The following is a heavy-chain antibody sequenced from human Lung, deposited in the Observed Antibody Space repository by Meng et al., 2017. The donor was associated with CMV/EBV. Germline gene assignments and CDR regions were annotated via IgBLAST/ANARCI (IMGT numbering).Heavy chain of an antibody. V-gene: IGHV3-7*01. CDR3: ARKYWGPDY. Sequence: GESXMISCAASGFTFTNYWMTWVRQAPGKVLEWVGNINGAGSVKHYVDSVKGRFTMSRDNAKNSDYLQMNALRADDTAVYFCARKYWGPDYWGQGTLVTVSS. D-gene: IGHD7-27*01. CDR2: INGAGSVK. J-gene: IGHJ4*02. CDR1: GFTFTNYW.